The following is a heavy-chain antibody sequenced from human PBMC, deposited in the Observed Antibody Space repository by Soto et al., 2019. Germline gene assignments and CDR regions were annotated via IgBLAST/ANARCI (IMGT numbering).Heavy chain of an antibody. CDR1: GGSVSSGSYY. CDR3: ARSEGYYDSSGPDY. J-gene: IGHJ4*02. D-gene: IGHD3-22*01. CDR2: IYYSGST. Sequence: SETLSLSCRVSGGSVSSGSYYWSWIRQPPGKGLEWIVYIYYSGSTNYNPSLKSRVTISVDTSKNQFSLKLSSVTAADTAVYYCARSEGYYDSSGPDYWGQGTLVTVSS. V-gene: IGHV4-61*01.